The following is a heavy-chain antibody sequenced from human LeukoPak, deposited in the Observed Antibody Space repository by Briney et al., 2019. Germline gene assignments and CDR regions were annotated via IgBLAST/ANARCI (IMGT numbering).Heavy chain of an antibody. CDR3: ARGWGSKVYASAFDV. CDR2: IWHDGSHK. J-gene: IGHJ3*01. V-gene: IGHV3-33*01. CDR1: GFTFSTYG. Sequence: GGSLRLSCAASGFTFSTYGMHWVRQAPGKGLEWITVIWHDGSHKDYADSVKGRFTISRDNSKNTVYVQMNDLRAEDTALYYCARGWGSKVYASAFDVWGQGTMVTVSS. D-gene: IGHD2-8*01.